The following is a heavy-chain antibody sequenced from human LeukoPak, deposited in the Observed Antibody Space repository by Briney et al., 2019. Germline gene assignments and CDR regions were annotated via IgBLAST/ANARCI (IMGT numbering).Heavy chain of an antibody. V-gene: IGHV4-34*01. Sequence: SETLSLTCAVYGGSFSGYYWSWIRQPPGKGLEWIGEINHSGSTNYNPSLKSRVTISVDTSKNQFSLKLSSVTAADTPVYYCARGKLLWFGESLFDYWGQGTLVTVSS. CDR3: ARGKLLWFGESLFDY. CDR2: INHSGST. D-gene: IGHD3-10*01. CDR1: GGSFSGYY. J-gene: IGHJ4*02.